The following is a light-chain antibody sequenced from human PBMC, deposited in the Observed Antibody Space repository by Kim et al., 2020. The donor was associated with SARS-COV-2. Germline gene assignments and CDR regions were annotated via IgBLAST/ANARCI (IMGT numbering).Light chain of an antibody. J-gene: IGKJ4*01. CDR2: GAL. V-gene: IGKV1D-16*01. CDR3: QQYSSYPLT. CDR1: QGISRW. Sequence: AVGGDTVTITWRASQGISRWLVWYQQKPEKAPKPLIYGALTLESGVPSRFSGSGSGTDFSLTISGLQPEDLATYYCQQYSSYPLTLGGGTKVDIK.